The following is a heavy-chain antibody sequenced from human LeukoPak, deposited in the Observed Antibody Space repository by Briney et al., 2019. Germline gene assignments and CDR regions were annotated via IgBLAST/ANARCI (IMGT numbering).Heavy chain of an antibody. CDR2: MFHTGCT. CDR1: GGFISNHW. Sequence: PSETLSLTCTVSGGFISNHWGSWIRRPPGRGRVGCAYMFHTGCTNYSPSRTSGVTISLDTSKSKVYLKLGSVTAADTAVYYCARHSSITGGRLSGYWLEPWRQGTLVSVSS. V-gene: IGHV4-59*08. CDR3: ARHSSITGGRLSGYWLEP. J-gene: IGHJ5*02. D-gene: IGHD7-27*01.